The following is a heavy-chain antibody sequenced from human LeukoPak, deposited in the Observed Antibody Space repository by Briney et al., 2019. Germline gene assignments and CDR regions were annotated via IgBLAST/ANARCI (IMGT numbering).Heavy chain of an antibody. V-gene: IGHV1-46*01. Sequence: ASVEVSCKASGYTITNNYMHWVRQAPGQGLEWMGVINPSGTGTSYAQKSQGRITMSRDTSTSTVYMELSSLRSEDTAFYYCATDHSMANTAWWFDPWGQGTLVTVSS. J-gene: IGHJ5*02. CDR3: ATDHSMANTAWWFDP. D-gene: IGHD5-24*01. CDR2: INPSGTGT. CDR1: GYTITNNY.